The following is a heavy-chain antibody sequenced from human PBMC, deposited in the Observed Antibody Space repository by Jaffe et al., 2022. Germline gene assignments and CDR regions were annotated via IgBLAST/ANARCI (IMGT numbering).Heavy chain of an antibody. V-gene: IGHV4-34*01. D-gene: IGHD6-19*01. CDR3: ARQPRQNDLALKRYSSGRNPFDY. Sequence: QVQLQQWGAGLLKPSETLSLTCAVYGGSFSGYYWSWIRQPPGKGLEWIGEINHSGSTNYNPSLKSRVTISVDTSKNQFSLKLSSVTAADTAVYYCARQPRQNDLALKRYSSGRNPFDYWGQGTLVTVSS. J-gene: IGHJ4*02. CDR2: INHSGST. CDR1: GGSFSGYY.